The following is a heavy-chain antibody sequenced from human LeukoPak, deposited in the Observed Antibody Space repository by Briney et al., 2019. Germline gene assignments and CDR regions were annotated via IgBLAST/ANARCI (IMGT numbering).Heavy chain of an antibody. D-gene: IGHD3-3*01. J-gene: IGHJ6*03. Sequence: ASVKVSCKASGYTFTSYGISWMRQAPGQGLEWMGWISAYNGNTNYAQKLQGRVTMTTDTSTSTAYMELRSLRSDDTAVYYCARGFWSGFPYYYYYMDVWGKGTTVTVSS. V-gene: IGHV1-18*01. CDR2: ISAYNGNT. CDR1: GYTFTSYG. CDR3: ARGFWSGFPYYYYYMDV.